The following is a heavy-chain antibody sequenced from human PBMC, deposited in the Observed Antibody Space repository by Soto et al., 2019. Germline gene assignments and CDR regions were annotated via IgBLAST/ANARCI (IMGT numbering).Heavy chain of an antibody. CDR2: IYYSGST. J-gene: IGHJ5*02. CDR1: GGSISSYY. CDR3: ARQEYYDFWSGYLGPNWFDP. V-gene: IGHV4-59*08. Sequence: PSETLSLTCTVSGGSISSYYWSWIRQPPGKGLEWIGYIYYSGSTNYNPSLKSRVTISVDTSKNQFSLKLSSVTAADTAVYYCARQEYYDFWSGYLGPNWFDPWGQGTLVTVSS. D-gene: IGHD3-3*01.